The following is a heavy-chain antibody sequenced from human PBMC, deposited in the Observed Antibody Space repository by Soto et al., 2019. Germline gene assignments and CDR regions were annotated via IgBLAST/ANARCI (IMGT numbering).Heavy chain of an antibody. Sequence: EVQLLESGGGLVQPGGSLRLSCAASGFMFSNYIMSWVRQAPGKGLEWVSAISGSGYSTYYADSVKGRFTIARDNSKNTLYLQMSSLRAEDTAVYYCAKRLRTYGYDYWGQGTLVTASS. CDR3: AKRLRTYGYDY. V-gene: IGHV3-23*01. CDR1: GFMFSNYI. CDR2: ISGSGYST. J-gene: IGHJ4*02. D-gene: IGHD5-18*01.